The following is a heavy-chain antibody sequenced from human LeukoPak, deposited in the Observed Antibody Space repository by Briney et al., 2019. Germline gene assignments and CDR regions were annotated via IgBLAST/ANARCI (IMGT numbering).Heavy chain of an antibody. CDR2: IYYSGST. Sequence: PSETLSLTCTVSGGSISSYYWSWIRQPPGKGLEWIGYIYYSGSTNYNPSLKSRVTISVDTSKNQFSLKLSSVIAADTAVYYCARVHGSGSQLGAYYFDYWGQGTLVTVSS. CDR1: GGSISSYY. D-gene: IGHD3-10*01. V-gene: IGHV4-59*01. J-gene: IGHJ4*02. CDR3: ARVHGSGSQLGAYYFDY.